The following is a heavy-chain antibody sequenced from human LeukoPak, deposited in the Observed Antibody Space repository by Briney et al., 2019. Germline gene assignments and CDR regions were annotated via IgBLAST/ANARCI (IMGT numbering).Heavy chain of an antibody. CDR1: GFTFSGYG. CDR2: IRYDGTNK. J-gene: IGHJ4*02. V-gene: IGHV3-30*02. CDR3: ARTGYSSGWYENDYFDY. Sequence: GGSLRLSCAASGFTFSGYGMHWVRQAPGKGLEWVAFIRYDGTNKYYADSVKGRFTISRDNSKNTLYLQMNSLRVEDTAVYYCARTGYSSGWYENDYFDYWGQGTLVTVSS. D-gene: IGHD6-19*01.